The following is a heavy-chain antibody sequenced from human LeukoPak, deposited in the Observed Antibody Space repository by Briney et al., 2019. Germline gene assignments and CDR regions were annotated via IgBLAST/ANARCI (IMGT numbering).Heavy chain of an antibody. CDR2: ISGSGGST. CDR1: GFTFSSYW. CDR3: AKDLSTYTAMVTPIDY. D-gene: IGHD5-18*01. Sequence: GGSLRLSCAASGFTFSSYWMSWVRQAPGKGLEWVSAISGSGGSTYYADSVKGRFTISRDNSKNTLYLQMNSLRAEDTAVYCCAKDLSTYTAMVTPIDYWGQGTLVTVSS. J-gene: IGHJ4*02. V-gene: IGHV3-23*01.